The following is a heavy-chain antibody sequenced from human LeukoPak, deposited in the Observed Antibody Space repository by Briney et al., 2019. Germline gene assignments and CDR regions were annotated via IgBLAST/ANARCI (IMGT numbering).Heavy chain of an antibody. CDR3: ARAGESGAYYPVDY. J-gene: IGHJ4*02. V-gene: IGHV3-74*01. Sequence: GSLRLSCAVSGFTFSTYWMHWARQAPGKGLVWVSRFTIDGSNTRYADSVKGRFTISGDNAKNTLYLQMNSLRAEDTAVYYCARAGESGAYYPVDYWGQGTLVTVSS. CDR1: GFTFSTYW. CDR2: FTIDGSNT. D-gene: IGHD3-22*01.